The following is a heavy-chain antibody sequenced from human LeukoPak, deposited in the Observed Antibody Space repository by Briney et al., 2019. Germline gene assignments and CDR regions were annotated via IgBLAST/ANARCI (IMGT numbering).Heavy chain of an antibody. Sequence: ASVTVSCTASGYTFTGYYMHWVRQAPGQGLEWMGWINPNSGGTNYAQKFQGRVTMTRDTSISTAYMELSRLRSDDTAVYYCARAADTAMAHFDYWGQGTLVTVSS. V-gene: IGHV1-2*02. CDR3: ARAADTAMAHFDY. CDR1: GYTFTGYY. CDR2: INPNSGGT. D-gene: IGHD5-18*01. J-gene: IGHJ4*02.